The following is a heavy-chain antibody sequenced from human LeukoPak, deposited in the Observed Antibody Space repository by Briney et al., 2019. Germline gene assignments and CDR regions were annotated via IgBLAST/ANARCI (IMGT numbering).Heavy chain of an antibody. CDR3: ARGPTKVGTYGDLPYYFDY. Sequence: PGGSLRLSCAASGFTVTNNYMSWVRQAPGKGLEWVSVIYSGAGTYYADSVKGRFTISRDIYKNTLYLQMNSLRAEDTAVYYCARGPTKVGTYGDLPYYFDYWGQGTLVTVSS. J-gene: IGHJ4*02. D-gene: IGHD4-17*01. CDR2: IYSGAGT. V-gene: IGHV3-53*01. CDR1: GFTVTNNY.